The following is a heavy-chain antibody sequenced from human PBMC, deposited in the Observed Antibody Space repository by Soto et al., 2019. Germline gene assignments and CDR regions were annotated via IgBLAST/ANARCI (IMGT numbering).Heavy chain of an antibody. V-gene: IGHV4-31*03. J-gene: IGHJ6*02. D-gene: IGHD6-6*01. CDR2: VYYRGGA. CDR1: GGSISTGTYN. Sequence: KASETLSLTCTVSGGSISTGTYNWTWIRQLPGKGLEWIGNVYYRGGAYYNPSLQSRVTISLDTSKTQFSMKLKSVNAADTAVYYCARGGTEHSSSHKYGFDVWGQGTTVTVSS. CDR3: ARGGTEHSSSHKYGFDV.